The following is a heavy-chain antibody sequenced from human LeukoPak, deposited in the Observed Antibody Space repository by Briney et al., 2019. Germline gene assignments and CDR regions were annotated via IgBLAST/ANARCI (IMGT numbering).Heavy chain of an antibody. V-gene: IGHV4-38-2*01. J-gene: IGHJ4*02. CDR3: ALVRGVIIVFY. CDR1: GYSISSGYY. CDR2: IYHSGST. Sequence: SETLSLTCAVSGYSISSGYYWGWIRQPPGKGLEWIGSIYHSGSTYYNPSLKSRVTISVDTSKNQFSLKLSSVTAADTAVYYCALVRGVIIVFYWGQGTLVTVSS. D-gene: IGHD3-10*01.